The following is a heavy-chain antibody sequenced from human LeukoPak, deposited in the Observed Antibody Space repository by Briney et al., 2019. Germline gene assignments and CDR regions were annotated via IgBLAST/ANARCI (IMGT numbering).Heavy chain of an antibody. CDR3: ARERTGGIDY. J-gene: IGHJ4*02. CDR2: IYPGDSDT. CDR1: GYTFTGYW. Sequence: ASVKVSCKASGYTFTGYWIGWVRQMPGKGLEWMGIIYPGDSDTRYSPSFQGQVTISADKSISTAYLQWSSLKASDTAMYYCARERTGGIDYWGQGTLVTVSS. D-gene: IGHD1-14*01. V-gene: IGHV5-51*01.